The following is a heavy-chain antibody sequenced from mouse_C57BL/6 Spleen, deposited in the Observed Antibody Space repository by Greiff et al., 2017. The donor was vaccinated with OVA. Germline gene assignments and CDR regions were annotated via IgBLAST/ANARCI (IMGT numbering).Heavy chain of an antibody. Sequence: VKLQQSGAELVKPGASVKISCKASGYAFSSYWMNWVKQRPGKGLEWIGQIYPGDGDTNYNGKFKGKATLTADKSSSTAYMQLSSLTSEDSAVYFCARGGGDVYAMDYWGQGTSVTVSS. V-gene: IGHV1-80*01. CDR1: GYAFSSYW. CDR2: IYPGDGDT. J-gene: IGHJ4*01. D-gene: IGHD1-1*02. CDR3: ARGGGDVYAMDY.